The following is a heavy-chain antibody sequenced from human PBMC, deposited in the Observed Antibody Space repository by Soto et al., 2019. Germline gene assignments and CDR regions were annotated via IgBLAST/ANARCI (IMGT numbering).Heavy chain of an antibody. V-gene: IGHV3-30*18. J-gene: IGHJ4*02. CDR1: GFNFDNYG. CDR2: ITYDGSFQ. CDR3: AKDRVGGTFYTPLAF. Sequence: QVQLVESGGGVVQPGGSLRLSCQASGFNFDNYGMHWVRQAPGKGLEWVAVITYDGSFQYYEDSVKGRFTISRDNSKNTLSLHLNTLKPEDTAVYHCAKDRVGGTFYTPLAFWGQGTLVTVSS. D-gene: IGHD1-7*01.